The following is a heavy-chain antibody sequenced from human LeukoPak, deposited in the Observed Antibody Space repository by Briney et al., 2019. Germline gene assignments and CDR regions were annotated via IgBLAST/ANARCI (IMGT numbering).Heavy chain of an antibody. V-gene: IGHV4-39*02. CDR1: GGSIRSGSHY. Sequence: SETLSLTCTVSGGSIRSGSHYWAWIRQPPGKGLEWIGSIYYSGSTYYNPSLENRATISIDTSKNHFSLKLRSLSAADTSVYYCAKRDDSGGNLVDLWGQGTLVTVS. J-gene: IGHJ4*02. CDR3: AKRDDSGGNLVDL. CDR2: IYYSGST. D-gene: IGHD3-22*01.